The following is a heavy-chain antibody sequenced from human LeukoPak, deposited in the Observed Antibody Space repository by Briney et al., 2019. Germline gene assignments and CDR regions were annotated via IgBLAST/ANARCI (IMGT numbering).Heavy chain of an antibody. Sequence: ASVKVSCKASGYTFTGYYMHWVRQAPGQGLEWMGRINPNSGGTNYAQKFQGRVTMTRDTSISTAYMELSRLSSDDTAVYYCARDRSSSSWYSDLDYWGQGTLVTVSS. CDR1: GYTFTGYY. D-gene: IGHD6-13*01. CDR2: INPNSGGT. J-gene: IGHJ4*02. CDR3: ARDRSSSSWYSDLDY. V-gene: IGHV1-2*06.